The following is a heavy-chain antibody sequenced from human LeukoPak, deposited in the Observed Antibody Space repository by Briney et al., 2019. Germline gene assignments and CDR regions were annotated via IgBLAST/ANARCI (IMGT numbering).Heavy chain of an antibody. J-gene: IGHJ6*02. V-gene: IGHV3-11*06. CDR2: ISSSSSYT. CDR3: ARNTVTSYGMDV. D-gene: IGHD4-17*01. Sequence: GGSLRLSCAASGFTFSDYHMSWIRQAPGKGLEWVSYISSSSSYTNYADSVKGRFTISRDNAKNSLYLQMNSLRAEDTAVYYCARNTVTSYGMDVWGQGTTVTVSS. CDR1: GFTFSDYH.